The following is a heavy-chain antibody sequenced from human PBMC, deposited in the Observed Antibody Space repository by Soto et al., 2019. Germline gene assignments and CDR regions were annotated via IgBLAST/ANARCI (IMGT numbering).Heavy chain of an antibody. J-gene: IGHJ3*02. Sequence: ASVKVSCQASGYAFTSYGISWVRQAPGQGLEWMGWISAYNGNTNYAQKLQGRVTMTTDTSTSTAYMELRSLRSDDTAVYYCARGLVPAAMYAFDIWGQGTMVTVSS. D-gene: IGHD2-2*01. CDR3: ARGLVPAAMYAFDI. CDR1: GYAFTSYG. V-gene: IGHV1-18*01. CDR2: ISAYNGNT.